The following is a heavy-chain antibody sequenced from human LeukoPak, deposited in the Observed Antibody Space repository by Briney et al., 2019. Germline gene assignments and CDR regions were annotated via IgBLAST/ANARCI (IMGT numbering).Heavy chain of an antibody. CDR1: GFTFSSYA. V-gene: IGHV3-30*04. D-gene: IGHD4-17*01. CDR2: ISYDGSNK. Sequence: GRSLRLSCAASGFTFSSYAMHWVRQAPGKGLEWVAVISYDGSNKYYADSVKGRFTISRDNSKNTLYLQMNSLRAEDTAVYYCAREFEYGEGYFQHWGQGTLVTVSS. CDR3: AREFEYGEGYFQH. J-gene: IGHJ1*01.